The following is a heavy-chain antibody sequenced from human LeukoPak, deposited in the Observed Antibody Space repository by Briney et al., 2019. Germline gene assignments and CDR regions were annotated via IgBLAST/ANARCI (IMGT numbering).Heavy chain of an antibody. CDR2: INPNSGGT. D-gene: IGHD3-22*01. V-gene: IGHV1-2*02. J-gene: IGHJ4*02. CDR3: ARVGYDSSGSD. CDR1: RYTFTGYY. Sequence: GASVTVSCKASRYTFTGYYMHWVRQAPGQGLEWMGWINPNSGGTDYAQKFQGRVTMTRDTSISTAHMELSRLRSDDTAVYYCARVGYDSSGSDWGQGTLVTVSS.